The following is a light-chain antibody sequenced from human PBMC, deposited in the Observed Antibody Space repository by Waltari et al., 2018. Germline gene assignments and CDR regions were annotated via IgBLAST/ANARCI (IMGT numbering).Light chain of an antibody. V-gene: IGKV3-20*01. CDR3: QQYGSSPWT. CDR1: QSVSSSY. J-gene: IGKJ1*01. CDR2: GASSRATGI. Sequence: EIVLTQSPGTLSLSPGERATLSCRTSQSVSSSYLAWYQQKPGQAPRLLIYGASSRATGISRATGIPDRFSGSGSGTDFTLTISRLEPEDFAVYYCQQYGSSPWTFGQGTKVEIK.